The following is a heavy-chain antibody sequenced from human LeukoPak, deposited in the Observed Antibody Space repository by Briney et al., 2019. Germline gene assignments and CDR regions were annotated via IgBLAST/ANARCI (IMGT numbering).Heavy chain of an antibody. CDR2: TSGSSSTI. V-gene: IGHV3-48*02. J-gene: IGHJ4*02. D-gene: IGHD6-13*01. Sequence: PGGSLRLSCAASGFTFSSYSMNWVRQAPGKGLEWVSYTSGSSSTIYYADSVKGRFTISRDNAKNSLYLQMNSLRDEDTAVYYCASPTRYSSSWFDYWGQGTLVTVSS. CDR1: GFTFSSYS. CDR3: ASPTRYSSSWFDY.